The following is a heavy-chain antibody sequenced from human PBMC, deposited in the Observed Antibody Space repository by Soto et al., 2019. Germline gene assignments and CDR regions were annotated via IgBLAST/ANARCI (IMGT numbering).Heavy chain of an antibody. Sequence: GGSLRLSCAASGFTFSSYGMHWVRQAPGKGLEWVAVIWYDGSNKYYADSVKGRFTISRDNSKNTLYLQMNSLRAEDTAVYYCAREYYYDSSATANWFDPWGQGXLVTVSS. CDR3: AREYYYDSSATANWFDP. CDR2: IWYDGSNK. V-gene: IGHV3-33*01. J-gene: IGHJ5*02. CDR1: GFTFSSYG. D-gene: IGHD3-22*01.